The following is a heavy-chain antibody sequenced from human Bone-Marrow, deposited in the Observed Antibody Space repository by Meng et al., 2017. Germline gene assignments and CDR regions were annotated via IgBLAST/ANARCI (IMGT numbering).Heavy chain of an antibody. D-gene: IGHD1-1*01. J-gene: IGHJ3*02. CDR3: ARGGFSNWNDNDAFDI. CDR1: GYTFTSYY. CDR2: INPSGGST. Sequence: ASVKVSCKASGYTFTSYYMHWVRQAPGQGLEWMGIINPSGGSTSYAQKFQGRVTMTRDTSTSTVYMELSSLRSEDTAVYYCARGGFSNWNDNDAFDIWGQGTMVTFAS. V-gene: IGHV1-46*01.